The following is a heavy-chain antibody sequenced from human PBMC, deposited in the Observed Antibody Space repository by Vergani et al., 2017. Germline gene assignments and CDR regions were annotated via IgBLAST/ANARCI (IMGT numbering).Heavy chain of an antibody. CDR3: AKDEGPDSSGWYSGYGY. CDR2: ISGSGGST. Sequence: EVQLLESGGGLVQPGGSLRLSCAASGFTFSSYAMSWVRQAPGKGLEWVSAISGSGGSTYYADSVKGRFTISRDNSKNTLYLQMNSLRAGDTAVYYCAKDEGPDSSGWYSGYGYWGQGTLVTVSS. J-gene: IGHJ4*02. D-gene: IGHD6-19*01. CDR1: GFTFSSYA. V-gene: IGHV3-23*01.